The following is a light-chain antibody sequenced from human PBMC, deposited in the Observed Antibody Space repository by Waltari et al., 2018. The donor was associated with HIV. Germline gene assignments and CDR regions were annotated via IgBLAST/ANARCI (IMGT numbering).Light chain of an antibody. CDR3: SSYTRSSIYV. J-gene: IGLJ1*01. CDR2: EIT. Sequence: QSALTQPASVSGSPGQSITISCTGTSSDVYNYTYVSCYQQHPGKAPKLMIYEITNRPSGVSSRFSGSKSGNTASLTISGLHTEDEADYYCSSYTRSSIYVFGTGTKVTVL. V-gene: IGLV2-14*01. CDR1: SSDVYNYTY.